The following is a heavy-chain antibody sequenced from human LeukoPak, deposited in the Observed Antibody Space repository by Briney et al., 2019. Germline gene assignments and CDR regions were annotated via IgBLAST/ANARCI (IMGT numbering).Heavy chain of an antibody. CDR1: GFTFSEYA. J-gene: IGHJ3*02. V-gene: IGHV3-30-3*01. CDR3: AGDACVI. Sequence: GGSLRLSCAASGFTFSEYAMHWVRQAPGKGLEWVAVISYDGRQKYYGDSVKGRFTISRDNSKNTLYLQMNSLRAEDTAVYYCAGDACVIWGEGGMVGVCS. CDR2: ISYDGRQK.